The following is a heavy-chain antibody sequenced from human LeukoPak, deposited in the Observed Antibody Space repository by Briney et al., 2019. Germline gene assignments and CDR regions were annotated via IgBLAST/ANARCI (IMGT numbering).Heavy chain of an antibody. J-gene: IGHJ4*02. D-gene: IGHD3-22*01. CDR3: ARDVYDRSGYSGFDY. CDR2: IHHSGGT. Sequence: SETLSLTCTVSGGSVSSDSSYWSWLRQPPGKGLEWVGYIHHSGGTNYNPSLKSRVTISVDTSKNQFSLKLNPVTAADTAVYYCARDVYDRSGYSGFDYWGQGTLVTVSS. V-gene: IGHV4-61*01. CDR1: GGSVSSDSSY.